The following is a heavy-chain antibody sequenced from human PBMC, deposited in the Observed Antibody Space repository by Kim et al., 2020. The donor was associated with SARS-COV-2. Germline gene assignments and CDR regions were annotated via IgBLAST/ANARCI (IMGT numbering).Heavy chain of an antibody. CDR2: ISTSGNTK. J-gene: IGHJ4*02. Sequence: GGSLRLSCAASGFTFSDYYMTWIRQAPGKGLEWVSYISTSGNTKYYADSVKGRFTISRDNAKNSLYLQMNSLRAEDTAVYYCARLRLSYDYIWGSYRTPFDNWGQGTLVTVSS. V-gene: IGHV3-11*01. CDR1: GFTFSDYY. CDR3: ARLRLSYDYIWGSYRTPFDN. D-gene: IGHD3-16*02.